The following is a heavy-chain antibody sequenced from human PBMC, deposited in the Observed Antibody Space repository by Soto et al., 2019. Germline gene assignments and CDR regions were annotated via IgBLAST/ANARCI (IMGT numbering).Heavy chain of an antibody. CDR2: IYWDDDK. CDR3: AYSVYGYWYCDI. Sequence: QITLKESGPTLVKPTQTLTLTCTFSGFSPSSSGVGVGWIRQPPGKALEWHGVIYWDDDKRYSPSLKSRLTITKDTSKTQVVLTMTNMVLVDTATYYCAYSVYGYWYCDIWGRGILVTVSS. J-gene: IGHJ2*01. D-gene: IGHD4-17*01. V-gene: IGHV2-5*02. CDR1: GFSPSSSGVG.